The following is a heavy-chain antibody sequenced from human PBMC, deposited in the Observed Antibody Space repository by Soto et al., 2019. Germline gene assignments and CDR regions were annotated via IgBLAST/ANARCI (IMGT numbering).Heavy chain of an antibody. CDR1: GFTVSSNY. J-gene: IGHJ4*02. Sequence: EVQLVETGGGLIQPGGSLRLSCAASGFTVSSNYMSWVRQAPGKGLEWVSVIYSGGSTYYADSVKGRFTISRDNSKNTLYLQMNRLRAEDTAVYYCARIGALEMATIQPFDYWGQGTLVTVSS. CDR2: IYSGGST. V-gene: IGHV3-53*02. D-gene: IGHD5-12*01. CDR3: ARIGALEMATIQPFDY.